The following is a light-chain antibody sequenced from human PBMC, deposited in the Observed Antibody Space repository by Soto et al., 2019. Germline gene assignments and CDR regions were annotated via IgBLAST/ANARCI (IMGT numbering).Light chain of an antibody. CDR1: QDISVY. J-gene: IGKJ4*01. Sequence: DFQLTQSPSSLSASVGETVTVTCQASQDISVYLNWYQEKPGKAPTLLIYDASNLKTGVPSRFSGLRSGTHFTLTISNLQPKDIATYFCQHYDDVLVTFGGGTKVEI. CDR2: DAS. CDR3: QHYDDVLVT. V-gene: IGKV1-33*01.